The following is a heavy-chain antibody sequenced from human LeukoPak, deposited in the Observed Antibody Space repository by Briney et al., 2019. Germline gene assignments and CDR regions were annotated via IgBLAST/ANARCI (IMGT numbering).Heavy chain of an antibody. V-gene: IGHV1-2*02. Sequence: ASVKVSCKASGYTFTGYYMHWVRQAPGQGLEWMGWINPNSGGTNYAQKLQGRVTMTTDTSTSTAYMELRSLRSDDTAVYYCARDCYDYVWGSPDAFDIWGQGTMVTVSS. CDR1: GYTFTGYY. CDR2: INPNSGGT. J-gene: IGHJ3*02. CDR3: ARDCYDYVWGSPDAFDI. D-gene: IGHD3-16*01.